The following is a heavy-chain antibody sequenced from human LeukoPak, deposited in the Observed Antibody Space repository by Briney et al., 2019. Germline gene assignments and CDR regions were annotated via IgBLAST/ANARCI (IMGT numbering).Heavy chain of an antibody. D-gene: IGHD2-21*02. J-gene: IGHJ3*02. CDR1: GGTFSSYA. CDR3: ARVLSFDCGGDCYSMGSTRLRAFDI. Sequence: GASVEVSCKASGGTFSSYAISWVRQAPGQGLEWMGGIIPIFGTANYAQKFQGRVTITADKSTSTAYMELSSLRSEDTAVYYCARVLSFDCGGDCYSMGSTRLRAFDIWGQGTMVTVSS. V-gene: IGHV1-69*06. CDR2: IIPIFGTA.